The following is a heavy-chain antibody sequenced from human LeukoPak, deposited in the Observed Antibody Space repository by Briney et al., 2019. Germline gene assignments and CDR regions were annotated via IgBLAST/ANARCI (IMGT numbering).Heavy chain of an antibody. Sequence: GASVKVSCKVSGGTFNSDSIDWVRQAPGQGPEWMGRIIPVLTATYAPLFEDRLTITADKSTSTAYMELSSLESEDTAVYYCARHPTYFDWFADWGQGTLVTVSS. J-gene: IGHJ4*02. CDR1: GGTFNSDS. V-gene: IGHV1-69*08. CDR2: IIPVLTA. CDR3: ARHPTYFDWFAD. D-gene: IGHD3-9*01.